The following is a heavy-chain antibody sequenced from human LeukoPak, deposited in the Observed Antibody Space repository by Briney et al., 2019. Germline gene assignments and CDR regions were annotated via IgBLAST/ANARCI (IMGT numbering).Heavy chain of an antibody. CDR1: GGTFSSYA. D-gene: IGHD5-24*01. J-gene: IGHJ4*02. Sequence: SVKVSCKASGGTFSSYAISWVRQAPGQGLEWMGGIIPIFGTANYAQKFQGRVTITADESTSTAYMELSSLRSEDTAVYYCARAGGDGYILDYWGQGTLVTVSS. CDR2: IIPIFGTA. CDR3: ARAGGDGYILDY. V-gene: IGHV1-69*13.